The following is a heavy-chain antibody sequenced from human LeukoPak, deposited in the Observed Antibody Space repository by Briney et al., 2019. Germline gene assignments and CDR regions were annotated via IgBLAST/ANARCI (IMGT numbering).Heavy chain of an antibody. CDR2: ISGSGGST. CDR1: GFTFSSYA. CDR3: AKDTGHCSTTNCFTRGNYFDF. D-gene: IGHD2-2*02. V-gene: IGHV3-23*01. J-gene: IGHJ4*02. Sequence: GGSLRLSCAASGFTFSSYAMSWVRQAPGKGLEWVSAISGSGGSTYYADSVKGRFTISRDNSENILYLQLHSLGAEDTAVYYCAKDTGHCSTTNCFTRGNYFDFWGQGTLVTVSS.